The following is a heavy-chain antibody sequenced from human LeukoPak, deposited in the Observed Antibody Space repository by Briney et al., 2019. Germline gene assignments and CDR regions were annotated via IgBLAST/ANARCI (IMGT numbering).Heavy chain of an antibody. CDR3: ARTTEDCSSTSCYQYWFDP. CDR1: GFTFSDYG. J-gene: IGHJ5*02. CDR2: ISGSGGST. V-gene: IGHV3-23*01. Sequence: GGTLRLSCAASGFTFSDYGMDWVRQAPGKGLEWIAAISGSGGSTSYTDSVKGRCTISRDNSKNTLHLQMNSLRPEDTAVYYCARTTEDCSSTSCYQYWFDPWGQGTLVTVSS. D-gene: IGHD2-2*01.